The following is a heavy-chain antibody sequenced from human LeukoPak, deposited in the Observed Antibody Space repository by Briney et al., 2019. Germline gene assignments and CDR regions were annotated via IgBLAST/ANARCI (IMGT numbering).Heavy chain of an antibody. CDR2: IIPILGIA. J-gene: IGHJ4*02. D-gene: IGHD5-12*01. Sequence: ASVKVSCKAFGGTFSSYAISWVRQAPGQGLEWMGRIIPILGIANYAQKFQGRVTITADKSTSTAYMELSSLRSEDTAVYYCASEKWLRSPHSFDYWGQGTLVTVSS. CDR1: GGTFSSYA. V-gene: IGHV1-69*04. CDR3: ASEKWLRSPHSFDY.